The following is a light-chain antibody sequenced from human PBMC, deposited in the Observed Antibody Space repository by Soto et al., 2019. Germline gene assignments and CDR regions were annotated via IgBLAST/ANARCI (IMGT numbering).Light chain of an antibody. CDR1: SSDVGAYNY. CDR3: SSSGGSPTYV. J-gene: IGLJ1*01. CDR2: EVT. V-gene: IGLV2-14*01. Sequence: QSVLTQPASVSGSPGQSITISCTGTSSDVGAYNYVSWYQHHPGKVPKLLIYEVTNRPSGVSDRFSGSKSGNTASLTISGLQAEDEADYYCSSSGGSPTYVFGTGTKVTVL.